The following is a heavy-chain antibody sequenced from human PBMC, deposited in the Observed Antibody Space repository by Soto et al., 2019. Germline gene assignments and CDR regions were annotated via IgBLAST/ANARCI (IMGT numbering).Heavy chain of an antibody. V-gene: IGHV5-51*01. CDR2: IYPGDSDT. J-gene: IGHJ4*02. CDR3: ARYSGTYTPRGYFDY. CDR1: GYSFTSYW. Sequence: PGESLKISCKGSGYSFTSYWIGWVRQMPGKGLEWMGIIYPGDSDTRYSPSFQGHVTISADKSISTIFLQWSSLKASDTAMYYCARYSGTYTPRGYFDYWGQGTLVTVSS. D-gene: IGHD1-26*01.